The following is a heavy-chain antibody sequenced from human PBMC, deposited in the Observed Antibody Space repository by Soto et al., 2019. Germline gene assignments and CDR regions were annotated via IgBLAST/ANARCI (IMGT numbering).Heavy chain of an antibody. V-gene: IGHV1-69*13. CDR1: GGTFSSYA. CDR2: IIPIFGTA. J-gene: IGHJ6*02. Sequence: GASVKVSCKASGGTFSSYAISWVRQAPGQGLEWMGGIIPIFGTANYAQKFQGRVTITADESTSTAYMELSSLRSEDTAVYYCARDGPYSNYAEGRPYYGMDVWGQGTTVTVSS. D-gene: IGHD4-4*01. CDR3: ARDGPYSNYAEGRPYYGMDV.